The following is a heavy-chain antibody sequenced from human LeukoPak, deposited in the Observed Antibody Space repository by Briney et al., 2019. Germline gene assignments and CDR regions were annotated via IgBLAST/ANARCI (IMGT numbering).Heavy chain of an antibody. J-gene: IGHJ4*02. CDR2: TYYRGSS. V-gene: IGHV4-39*01. CDR3: ARLSKGRYFYYIFDH. CDR1: GGSVSSYEYY. Sequence: PSETLSLTCSVSGGSVSSYEYYWGWIRQPPGKGLEWIGNTYYRGSSYNIPSLKSRITMSVDTSKNQFPLKMSSVTAADTAVYYCARLSKGRYFYYIFDHWGQGTLVTVSS. D-gene: IGHD3-9*01.